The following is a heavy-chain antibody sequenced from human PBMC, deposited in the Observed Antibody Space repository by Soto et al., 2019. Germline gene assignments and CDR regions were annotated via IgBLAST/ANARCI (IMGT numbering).Heavy chain of an antibody. CDR1: GFSLSTSGVG. D-gene: IGHD3-3*01. CDR3: AHRYYDFWSDPGGFDP. V-gene: IGHV2-5*01. Sequence: PTLVNPTQTLTLTCTFSGFSLSTSGVGVGWIRQPPGKALEWLALIYWNDDKRYSPSLKSRLTITKDTSKNQVVLTMTNMDPVDTATYYCAHRYYDFWSDPGGFDPWGQRTLVTVSS. CDR2: IYWNDDK. J-gene: IGHJ5*02.